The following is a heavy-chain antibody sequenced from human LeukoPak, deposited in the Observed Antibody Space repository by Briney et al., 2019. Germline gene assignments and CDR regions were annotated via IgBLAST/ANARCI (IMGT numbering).Heavy chain of an antibody. Sequence: SQTLSLTCAISGDSVSSNSAARNWIRQSPSRGLEWLGRTYYRSKWYNDYAVSVKSRITINPDTSKNQFSLQLNSVTPEDTAVYYCARVVGYYDSSGYYFWSNFDYWGQGTLVTVSS. CDR2: TYYRSKWYN. CDR3: ARVVGYYDSSGYYFWSNFDY. CDR1: GDSVSSNSAA. J-gene: IGHJ4*02. V-gene: IGHV6-1*01. D-gene: IGHD3-22*01.